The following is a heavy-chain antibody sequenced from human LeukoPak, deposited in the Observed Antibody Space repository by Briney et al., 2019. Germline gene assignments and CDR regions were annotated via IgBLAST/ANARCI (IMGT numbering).Heavy chain of an antibody. CDR3: ARISAYGDYYFDY. J-gene: IGHJ4*02. V-gene: IGHV2-70*01. D-gene: IGHD4-17*01. CDR2: IDWDDDK. Sequence: SGPTLVNPTQTLTLTCTFSGFSLITSGMCVSWIRQPQVKALEWLALIDWDDDKYYSTSLKTRLTISKDTFKNQVVLTMTNMDPVDTATYYCARISAYGDYYFDYWGQGTLVTVSS. CDR1: GFSLITSGMC.